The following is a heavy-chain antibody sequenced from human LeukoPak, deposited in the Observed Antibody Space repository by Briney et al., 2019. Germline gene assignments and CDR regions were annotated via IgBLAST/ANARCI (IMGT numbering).Heavy chain of an antibody. V-gene: IGHV3-53*01. D-gene: IGHD6-13*01. Sequence: GRSLRLSCAASGFTVSSNHMSWVRQGPGKGLEWVSVIYSGGSTYYADSVKGRFTISRDNSKNTLHLQMNSLRAEDTAVYYCASHSSSWYGFDYWGQGTLVTVSS. J-gene: IGHJ4*02. CDR2: IYSGGST. CDR1: GFTVSSNH. CDR3: ASHSSSWYGFDY.